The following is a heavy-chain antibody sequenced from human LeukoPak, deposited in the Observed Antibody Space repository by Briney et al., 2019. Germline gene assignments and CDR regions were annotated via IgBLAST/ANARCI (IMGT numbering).Heavy chain of an antibody. CDR3: ARPGGYGDYDGFDY. CDR1: AYIFTSYW. V-gene: IGHV5-51*03. D-gene: IGHD4-17*01. CDR2: IYPGDSDT. Sequence: GESPKISCKGSAYIFTSYWIGCVRQMPGKGREWMGIIYPGDSDTRYSPSFQGQVTISADKSISTAYLQWSSLEASDTAMYYCARPGGYGDYDGFDYWGQGTLVTVSS. J-gene: IGHJ4*02.